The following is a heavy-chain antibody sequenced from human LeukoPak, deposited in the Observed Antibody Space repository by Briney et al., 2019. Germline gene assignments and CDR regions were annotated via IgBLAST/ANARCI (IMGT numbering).Heavy chain of an antibody. J-gene: IGHJ3*02. CDR3: ASSYYDILTAFDI. V-gene: IGHV4-59*01. CDR1: GGSISSYY. Sequence: PSETLSLTCTVSGGSISSYYWSWIRQPPGKGLEWIGYIYYSGSTNYNPSLKSRVTISVDTSKNQFSLKLSSVTAADTAVYYCASSYYDILTAFDIWGQGTMVTVSS. D-gene: IGHD3-9*01. CDR2: IYYSGST.